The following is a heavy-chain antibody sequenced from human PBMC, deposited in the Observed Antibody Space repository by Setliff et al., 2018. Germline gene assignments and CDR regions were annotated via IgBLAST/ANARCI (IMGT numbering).Heavy chain of an antibody. CDR1: GYTFANSI. Sequence: ASVKVSCKASGYTFANSIVSWVRQAPGQGLEWMGWISAYNGKTYIKEKFQGRLSMTTDTSTNTGYTELRNLTPDDTAVYFCERLVRYCTQRACQRTQDADLWGQGTRVTVSS. CDR2: ISAYNGKT. D-gene: IGHD2-8*01. CDR3: ERLVRYCTQRACQRTQDADL. J-gene: IGHJ5*02. V-gene: IGHV1-18*04.